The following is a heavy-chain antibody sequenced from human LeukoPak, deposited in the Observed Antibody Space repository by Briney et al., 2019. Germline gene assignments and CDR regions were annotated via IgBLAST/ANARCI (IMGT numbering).Heavy chain of an antibody. CDR2: IFYSGRT. D-gene: IGHD5-18*01. CDR3: ARDLGGYSDGSYYYYMDV. J-gene: IGHJ6*03. Sequence: PSQILSLTCTVPGGSISSGDYYWSWIRQPPGKGLGWIGYIFYSGRTYYTPSLKSRVTISVDASKIQFSLKLSSVTAADTAVYYCARDLGGYSDGSYYYYMDVWGKGTTVTVSS. CDR1: GGSISSGDYY. V-gene: IGHV4-30-4*01.